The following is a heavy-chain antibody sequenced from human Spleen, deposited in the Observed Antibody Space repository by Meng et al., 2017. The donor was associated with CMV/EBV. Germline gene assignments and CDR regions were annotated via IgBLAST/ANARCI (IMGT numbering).Heavy chain of an antibody. V-gene: IGHV4-59*01. CDR1: GGSISSYY. Sequence: SETLSLTCTVSGGSISSYYWSWIRRPPGKGLEWIGYIYYSGNTNYNPSLESRVTISVDTSKSQFSLKLSSVTAADTAVYYCARAGSARRTSYFFDYWGQGTLVTVSS. D-gene: IGHD1-1*01. CDR3: ARAGSARRTSYFFDY. CDR2: IYYSGNT. J-gene: IGHJ4*02.